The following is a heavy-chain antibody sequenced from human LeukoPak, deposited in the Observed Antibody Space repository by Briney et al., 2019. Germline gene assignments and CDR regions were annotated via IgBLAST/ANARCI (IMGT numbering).Heavy chain of an antibody. CDR1: GGSISSYY. Sequence: SETLSLTCTVSGGSISSYYWSWIRQPPGKGLEWIGYIYYSGSTNYNPSLKSRVTISVDTSKNQFSLKLSSVTAADTAVYYCESLGTTVTDYWGQGTLVTVSS. J-gene: IGHJ4*02. D-gene: IGHD4-17*01. CDR3: ESLGTTVTDY. CDR2: IYYSGST. V-gene: IGHV4-59*01.